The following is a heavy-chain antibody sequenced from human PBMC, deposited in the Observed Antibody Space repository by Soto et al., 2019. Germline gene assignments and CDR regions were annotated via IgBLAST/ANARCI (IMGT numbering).Heavy chain of an antibody. D-gene: IGHD1-26*01. CDR3: ARVVSGSHCDQ. J-gene: IGHJ4*02. V-gene: IGHV4-31*03. CDR2: IYYSGTT. Sequence: QVQLEESGPGLVKASPTLSLTCTVSGGSISTGGHFWSWIRQHPGRGLEWIGYIYYSGTTHYNESLKSRVTISVDTSKNQFSLKLSSVTAADTAVYYCARVVSGSHCDQWGQGTLVTVSS. CDR1: GGSISTGGHF.